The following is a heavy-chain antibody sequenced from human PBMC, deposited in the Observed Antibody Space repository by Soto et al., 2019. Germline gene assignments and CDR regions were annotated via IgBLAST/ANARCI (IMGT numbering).Heavy chain of an antibody. Sequence: SETLSLTCTVSGGSISSSSYYWGWIRQPPGKGLEWIGSIYYSGSTYYNPSIKSRVTISVDTSKNQFSLKRSSVTAADTAVYYCAKGVMVRGVIKPDAFDIWGQGTMVTVSS. CDR3: AKGVMVRGVIKPDAFDI. CDR2: IYYSGST. V-gene: IGHV4-39*01. CDR1: GGSISSSSYY. D-gene: IGHD3-10*01. J-gene: IGHJ3*02.